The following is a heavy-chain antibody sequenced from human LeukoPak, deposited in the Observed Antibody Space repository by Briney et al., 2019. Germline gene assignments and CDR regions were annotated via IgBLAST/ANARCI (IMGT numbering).Heavy chain of an antibody. V-gene: IGHV4-39*01. Sequence: SETLSLTCTVSGGSISSSSYYWGWIRQPPGKGLEWIGSIYYSGSTYYNPSLKSRVTISVDTSEKHFSLKLTSVTAADTAMYYCARHKGGCSRGSCYNWYFDLWGRGTLVTVSS. J-gene: IGHJ2*01. CDR1: GGSISSSSYY. CDR2: IYYSGST. D-gene: IGHD2-15*01. CDR3: ARHKGGCSRGSCYNWYFDL.